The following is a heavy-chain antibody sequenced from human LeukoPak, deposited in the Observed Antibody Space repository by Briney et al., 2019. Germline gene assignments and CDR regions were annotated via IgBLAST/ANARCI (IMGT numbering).Heavy chain of an antibody. V-gene: IGHV3-30*02. CDR2: IRYDGSNK. CDR3: AKDSLHIVVVPAAQPHDAFDI. CDR1: GFTFSSYG. J-gene: IGHJ3*02. Sequence: GGSLRLSCAASGFTFSSYGIHWVRQAPGKGLEWVAFIRYDGSNKYYADSVKGRFTISRDNSKNTLYLQMNSLRAEDTAVYYCAKDSLHIVVVPAAQPHDAFDIWGQGTMVTVSS. D-gene: IGHD2-2*01.